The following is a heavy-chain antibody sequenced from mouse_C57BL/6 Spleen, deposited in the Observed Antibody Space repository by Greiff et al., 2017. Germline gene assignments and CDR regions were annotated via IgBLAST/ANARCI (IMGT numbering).Heavy chain of an antibody. CDR2: IDPSDSYT. CDR1: GYTFTSYW. Sequence: VQLQQPGAELVMPGASVKLSCKASGYTFTSYWMHWVKQRPGQGLEWIGEIDPSDSYTNYNQKFKGKSTLTVDKSSSTAYMQLSSLTSEDSAVYYCARDDGYWCAYWGQGTLGTVAA. D-gene: IGHD2-3*01. CDR3: ARDDGYWCAY. V-gene: IGHV1-69*01. J-gene: IGHJ3*01.